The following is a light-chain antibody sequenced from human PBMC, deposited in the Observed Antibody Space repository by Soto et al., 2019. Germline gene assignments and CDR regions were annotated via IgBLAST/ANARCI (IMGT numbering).Light chain of an antibody. V-gene: IGKV1-12*01. CDR3: QHATTFPIT. Sequence: QMTQSPSSVSAYVGDRVTITCRASQDIRTWLAWYQQKPGKAPKILIYGASTLQSGVPSRFSGSGSGTYFTLTISILQPEDSATYYCQHATTFPITFGQGTRLEIK. CDR1: QDIRTW. J-gene: IGKJ5*01. CDR2: GAS.